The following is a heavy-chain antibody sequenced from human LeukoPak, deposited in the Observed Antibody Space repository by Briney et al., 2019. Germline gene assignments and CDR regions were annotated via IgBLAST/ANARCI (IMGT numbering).Heavy chain of an antibody. CDR3: VRLMGSGWFDP. Sequence: HPGGSLRLSCSASGFTFSSYAMHWVRQAPGRGLEWVSVIYSGGNTFYADSVKGRFTISRHNSENTLYLQMNSLSADDTAVYYCVRLMGSGWFDPWGQGTLVTVFS. D-gene: IGHD1-26*01. V-gene: IGHV3-53*04. CDR2: IYSGGNT. J-gene: IGHJ5*02. CDR1: GFTFSSYA.